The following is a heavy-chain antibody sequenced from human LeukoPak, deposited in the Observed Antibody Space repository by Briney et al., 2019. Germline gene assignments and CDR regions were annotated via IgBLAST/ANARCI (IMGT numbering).Heavy chain of an antibody. J-gene: IGHJ5*02. CDR2: IIPILGIA. Sequence: SVKVSCKASGGTFSSYAISWVRQAPGQGLEWMGRIIPILGIANYAQKFQGRVTITADKSTSTAYMELSSLRSEDTAVYYCAREAVRGVIFPWGQGTLVTVSS. V-gene: IGHV1-69*04. CDR3: AREAVRGVIFP. CDR1: GGTFSSYA. D-gene: IGHD3-10*01.